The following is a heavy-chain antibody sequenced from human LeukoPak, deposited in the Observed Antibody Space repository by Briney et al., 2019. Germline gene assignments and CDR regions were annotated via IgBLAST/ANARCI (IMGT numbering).Heavy chain of an antibody. V-gene: IGHV3-21*01. D-gene: IGHD6-6*01. Sequence: GGSLRLSCAASGFTFRSYSMNWVRQAPGKGLEWVSTISSGSDYIYYAGSVKGRFTISRDNAENSLYLQMNSLRAEDTAVYYCTRDLSLAAPQGFDYWGQGTLVTVSS. CDR1: GFTFRSYS. J-gene: IGHJ4*02. CDR2: ISSGSDYI. CDR3: TRDLSLAAPQGFDY.